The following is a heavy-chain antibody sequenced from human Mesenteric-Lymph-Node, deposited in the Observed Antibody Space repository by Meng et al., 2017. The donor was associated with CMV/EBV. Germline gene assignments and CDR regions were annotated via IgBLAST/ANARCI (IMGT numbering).Heavy chain of an antibody. D-gene: IGHD6-6*01. CDR1: GYTFTGYY. J-gene: IGHJ5*02. CDR3: AREYSSSSDWFDP. Sequence: EASGYTFTGYYMHWVRQAPGQGLEWMGWINPNSGGTNYAQKFQGRVTMTRDTSISTAYMELSRLRSDDTAVYYCAREYSSSSDWFDPWGQGTLVTVSS. V-gene: IGHV1-2*02. CDR2: INPNSGGT.